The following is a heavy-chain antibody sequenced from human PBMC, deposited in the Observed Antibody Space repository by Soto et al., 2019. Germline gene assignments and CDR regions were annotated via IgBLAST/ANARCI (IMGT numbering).Heavy chain of an antibody. J-gene: IGHJ6*02. CDR1: GYTFTSYA. Sequence: GASVKVSCKASGYTFTSYAMHWVRQAPGQRLEWMGWINAGNGNTKYSQKFQGRVTITRDTSASTAYMELSSLRSEDTAVYYCARDSLDSSSSWVYYYGMDVWGQGTTVPVSS. CDR2: INAGNGNT. V-gene: IGHV1-3*01. D-gene: IGHD6-6*01. CDR3: ARDSLDSSSSWVYYYGMDV.